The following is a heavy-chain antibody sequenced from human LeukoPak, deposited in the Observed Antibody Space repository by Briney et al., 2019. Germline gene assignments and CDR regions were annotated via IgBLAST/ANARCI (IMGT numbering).Heavy chain of an antibody. CDR1: GYTFTGYY. Sequence: GASVKVSCKASGYTFTGYYMHWVRQAPGQGLEWMGWISGYNGNTNYAQKFQGRVTMTTDTSTSTAYMELRSLRSDDTAVYYCARGSIAVAGTVDYWGQGTLVTVSS. V-gene: IGHV1-18*04. J-gene: IGHJ4*02. CDR3: ARGSIAVAGTVDY. CDR2: ISGYNGNT. D-gene: IGHD6-19*01.